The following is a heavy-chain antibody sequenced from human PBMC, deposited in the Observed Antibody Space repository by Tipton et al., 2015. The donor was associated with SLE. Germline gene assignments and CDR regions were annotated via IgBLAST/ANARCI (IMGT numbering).Heavy chain of an antibody. CDR2: ISSSSSYI. CDR3: AREGERGNYYGMDV. CDR1: GFTFSSYS. Sequence: SLRLSCAASGFTFSSYSMNWVRQAPGKGLEWVSSISSSSSYIYYADSVKGRFTISRDSAKNSLYLQMNSLRAEDTAVYYCAREGERGNYYGMDVWGQGTTVTVSS. V-gene: IGHV3-21*01. D-gene: IGHD3-10*01. J-gene: IGHJ6*02.